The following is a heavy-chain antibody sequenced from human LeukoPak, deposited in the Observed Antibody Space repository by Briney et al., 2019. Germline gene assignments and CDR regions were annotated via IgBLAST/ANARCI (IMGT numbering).Heavy chain of an antibody. D-gene: IGHD4-17*01. CDR3: ARQGYGSYFDY. J-gene: IGHJ4*02. V-gene: IGHV4-59*01. CDR1: GASISSSY. CDR2: IYYSGST. Sequence: SETLSLTCTVSGASISSSYWSWIRQPPGKGLEWIGYIYYSGSTNYNPSLKSRVTIAVDTSKNQFSLKLSSVTAAETAVYYCARQGYGSYFDYWGQGTLVTVSS.